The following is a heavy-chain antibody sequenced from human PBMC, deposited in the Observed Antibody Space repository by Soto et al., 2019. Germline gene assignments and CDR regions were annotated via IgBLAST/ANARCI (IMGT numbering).Heavy chain of an antibody. CDR3: TTVSVEGY. CDR2: IKTKTQGETT. J-gene: IGHJ4*02. V-gene: IGHV3-15*07. CDR1: GFTISGAW. Sequence: EVQLVESGGGLVKPGGSLRLSCAASGFTISGAWMNWVRQAPGKGLEWVGRIKTKTQGETTDYAAPVKGRFTISRDDSENTLSLHMNRLKIEDTAVYYCTTVSVEGYWGQGTLVTVSS.